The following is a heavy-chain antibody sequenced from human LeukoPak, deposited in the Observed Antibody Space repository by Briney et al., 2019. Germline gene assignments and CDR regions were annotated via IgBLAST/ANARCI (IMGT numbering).Heavy chain of an antibody. Sequence: GGSLRLSCAASGFTFSSYSMNWVRQAPGKGLKWVSYISSSSSTIYYADSVKGRFTISRDNAKNSLYLQMNSLRAEDTAVYYCARGDIVVVPAVDYWGQGTLVTVSS. CDR3: ARGDIVVVPAVDY. CDR1: GFTFSSYS. CDR2: ISSSSSTI. D-gene: IGHD2-2*01. V-gene: IGHV3-48*01. J-gene: IGHJ4*02.